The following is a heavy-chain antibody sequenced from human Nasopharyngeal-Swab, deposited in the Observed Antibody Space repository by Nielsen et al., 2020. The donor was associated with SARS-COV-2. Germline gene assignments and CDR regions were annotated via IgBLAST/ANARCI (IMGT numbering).Heavy chain of an antibody. J-gene: IGHJ4*02. D-gene: IGHD2-21*02. CDR3: ARDGDQYMFDD. V-gene: IGHV3-53*01. Sequence: GESLKISCAVSGLTVSSTYMSWVRQAPGKGLEWVSVTEIGGTTHYADSVKGRFSISRDSSTNTLYLQMNNVRAEDTAVYYCARDGDQYMFDDWGQGTLVTVSS. CDR2: TEIGGTT. CDR1: GLTVSSTY.